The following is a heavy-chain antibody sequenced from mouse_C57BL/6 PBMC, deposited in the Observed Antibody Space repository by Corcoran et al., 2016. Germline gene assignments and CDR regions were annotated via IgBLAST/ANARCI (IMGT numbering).Heavy chain of an antibody. CDR2: IYPRSGNT. CDR3: ARRLPYAMDY. D-gene: IGHD6-1*01. Sequence: QVQLQQSGAELAKPGASVKLSCKASGYTFTSYGISWVKQRTGQGLEWIGEIYPRSGNTYYNEKFKGKATLTADKSSSTAYMELRSLTSEDSAVYFCARRLPYAMDYWGQGTSVTVSS. CDR1: GYTFTSYG. J-gene: IGHJ4*01. V-gene: IGHV1-81*01.